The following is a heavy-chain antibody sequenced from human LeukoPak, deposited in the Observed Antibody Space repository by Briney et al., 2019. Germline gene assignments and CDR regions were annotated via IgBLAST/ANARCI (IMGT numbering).Heavy chain of an antibody. CDR3: ARDRGTIFGVVIVGGYYGMDV. CDR1: GYTFTSYA. D-gene: IGHD3-3*01. V-gene: IGHV7-4-1*02. Sequence: VASVKVSCKASGYTFTSYAMNWVRQAPGQGLEWMGWINTNTGNPTYAQGFTGRFVFSLDTSVSTAYLQISSLKAEDTAVYYCARDRGTIFGVVIVGGYYGMDVWGQGTTVTVSS. CDR2: INTNTGNP. J-gene: IGHJ6*02.